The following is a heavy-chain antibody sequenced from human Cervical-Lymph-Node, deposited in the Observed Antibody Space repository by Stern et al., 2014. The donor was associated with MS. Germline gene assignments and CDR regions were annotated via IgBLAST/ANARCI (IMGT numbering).Heavy chain of an antibody. V-gene: IGHV3-21*01. CDR2: ISSTSTYI. Sequence: EVQLEESGGGLVKPGGSLRLSCAVSGFTFRNYTMNWVRQAPGKGLEWVSSISSTSTYIYNADSVKGRFTISRDNAKNSLYLQMNSLRAEDTAVYYCTRARRGFDYWGQGTLVTVSS. CDR1: GFTFRNYT. J-gene: IGHJ4*02. CDR3: TRARRGFDY.